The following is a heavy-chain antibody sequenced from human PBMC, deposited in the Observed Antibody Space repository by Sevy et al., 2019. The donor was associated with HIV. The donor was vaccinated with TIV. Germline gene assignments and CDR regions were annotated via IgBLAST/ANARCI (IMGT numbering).Heavy chain of an antibody. CDR1: DGSITSFY. D-gene: IGHD1-26*01. J-gene: IGHJ4*02. CDR3: AGENAWGRGYS. CDR2: IYYNGHI. V-gene: IGHV4-59*08. Sequence: SETLSLTCTVSDGSITSFYWNWIRQPPGKGLEWIANIYYNGHINYNPSLKSRVTLSLDTSKNQFSLRLSSVTAADTAMYYCAGENAWGRGYSWGQGTLVTVSS.